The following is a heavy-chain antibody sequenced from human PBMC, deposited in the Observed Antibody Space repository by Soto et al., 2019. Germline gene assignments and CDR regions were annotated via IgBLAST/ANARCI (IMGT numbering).Heavy chain of an antibody. J-gene: IGHJ4*02. V-gene: IGHV3-7*01. CDR2: VNQDGSEK. CDR3: SASLDY. CDR1: GFTFSNYW. Sequence: GGSLRLSCAASGFTFSNYWMDWVRQAPGKGLEWVANVNQDGSEKHYIDSVKGRFTISRDNAKNSLYLQMSSLTAEDSALYYCSASLDYWGQGTLVTVSS.